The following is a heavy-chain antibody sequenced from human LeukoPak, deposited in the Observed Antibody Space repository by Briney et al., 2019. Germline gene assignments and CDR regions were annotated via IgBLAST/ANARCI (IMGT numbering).Heavy chain of an antibody. CDR3: AKFERYYGSGSAYDY. V-gene: IGHV3-23*01. CDR2: ISGSGGST. D-gene: IGHD3-10*01. Sequence: GGSLRLSCAGSGFNFGRNTMSWVRQAPGKGLEWVSAISGSGGSTYYADSVKGRFTISRDSSKNTLCLQMNSLRAEDTAVYYCAKFERYYGSGSAYDYWGQGTLVTVSS. J-gene: IGHJ4*02. CDR1: GFNFGRNT.